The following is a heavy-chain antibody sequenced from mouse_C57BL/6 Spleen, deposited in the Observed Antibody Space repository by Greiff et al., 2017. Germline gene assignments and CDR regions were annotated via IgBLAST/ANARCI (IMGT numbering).Heavy chain of an antibody. V-gene: IGHV1-64*01. CDR2: IHPNSGST. J-gene: IGHJ1*03. CDR3: ARSYYYGSSYYWYFDV. D-gene: IGHD1-1*01. Sequence: QVQLQQPGAELVKPGASVKLSCKASGYTFTSYWMHWVKQRPGQGLEWIGMIHPNSGSTNYNEKFKSKATLTVDKSSSTAYMQLSSLTSEDSAVYYCARSYYYGSSYYWYFDVWGTGTTVTVSS. CDR1: GYTFTSYW.